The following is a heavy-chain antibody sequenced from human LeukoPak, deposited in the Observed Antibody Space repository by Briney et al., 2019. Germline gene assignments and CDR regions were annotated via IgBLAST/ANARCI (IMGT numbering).Heavy chain of an antibody. CDR1: GFTFSSYA. D-gene: IGHD4-11*01. CDR3: AKLTTS. J-gene: IGHJ4*02. Sequence: PGGSLRLSCAASGFTFSSYAMHRVRQAPGKGLEWVAVISYDGSNKYYTDSVKGRFTISRDNSKNTLYLQMNSLRAEDTAVYYCAKLTTSWGQGTLVTVSS. CDR2: ISYDGSNK. V-gene: IGHV3-30*04.